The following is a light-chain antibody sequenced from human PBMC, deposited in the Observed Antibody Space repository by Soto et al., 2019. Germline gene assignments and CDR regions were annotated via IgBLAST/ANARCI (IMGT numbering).Light chain of an antibody. Sequence: QSVLTQPASVSGSPGQSITISCTGTSSDIGDYNYVSWYQQHPGKAPKLIISNVSNRPSGVSNRFSGSKSGNTASLTISGLQAEDEAEYYCSSYSTVSTPVLFGGGTKVTV. V-gene: IGLV2-14*03. CDR1: SSDIGDYNY. CDR3: SSYSTVSTPVL. J-gene: IGLJ3*02. CDR2: NVS.